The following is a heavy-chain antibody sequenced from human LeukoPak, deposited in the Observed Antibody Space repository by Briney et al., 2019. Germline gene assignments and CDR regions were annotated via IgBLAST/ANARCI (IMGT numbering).Heavy chain of an antibody. CDR2: ISSSGDSL. CDR1: GFTFSDYY. D-gene: IGHD6-19*01. V-gene: IGHV3-11*01. J-gene: IGHJ4*02. CDR3: ARDLFSIAVAGDY. Sequence: GGSLRLSCAASGFTFSDYYMTWIRQAPGKGLEWDSFISSSGDSLYYADSVRGRFTISRDNAKNSLYLQMNSLRAEDTAVYYCARDLFSIAVAGDYWGQGTLVTVSS.